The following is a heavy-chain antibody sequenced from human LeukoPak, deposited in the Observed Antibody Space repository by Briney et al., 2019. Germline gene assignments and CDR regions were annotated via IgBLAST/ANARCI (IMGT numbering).Heavy chain of an antibody. D-gene: IGHD3-3*01. V-gene: IGHV3-7*03. CDR3: ARDQYDTWSRKGNFDS. Sequence: GGSLRLSCVASGFTFGKYWMSWVRQAPGKGLEWVANIKLDGSEKNYVDSVKGRFTISRDNTKNSLYLQMNSLRVEDTAVFYCARDQYDTWSRKGNFDSWGQGTLVIVSS. J-gene: IGHJ4*02. CDR1: GFTFGKYW. CDR2: IKLDGSEK.